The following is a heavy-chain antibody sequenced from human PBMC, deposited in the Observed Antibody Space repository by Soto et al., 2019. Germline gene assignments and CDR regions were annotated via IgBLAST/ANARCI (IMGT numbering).Heavy chain of an antibody. J-gene: IGHJ4*02. V-gene: IGHV1-18*01. CDR3: ARAARKTNSPDY. D-gene: IGHD5-18*01. CDR1: GYTFTSYG. Sequence: VKVSCKASGYTFTSYGISWLLQAPGQGLEWMGWISAYNGNTNYAQKLQGRVTMTTDTSTSTAYMELRSLRSDDTAVYYCARAARKTNSPDYWGQGTLVTVSS. CDR2: ISAYNGNT.